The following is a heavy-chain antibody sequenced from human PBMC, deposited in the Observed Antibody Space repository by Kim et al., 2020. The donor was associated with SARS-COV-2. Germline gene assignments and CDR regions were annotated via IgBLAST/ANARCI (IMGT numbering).Heavy chain of an antibody. Sequence: YADSVKGRFTISRDNAKNSLYLQMNSLRAEDTAVYYCARQSEAAAGTFDPWGQGTLVTVSS. CDR3: ARQSEAAAGTFDP. D-gene: IGHD6-13*01. V-gene: IGHV3-21*01. J-gene: IGHJ5*02.